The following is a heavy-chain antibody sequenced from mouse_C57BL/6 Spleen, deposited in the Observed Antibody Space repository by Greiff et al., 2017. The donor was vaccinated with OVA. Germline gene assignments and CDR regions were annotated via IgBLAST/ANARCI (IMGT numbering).Heavy chain of an antibody. CDR2: IYPGDGDT. CDR1: GYAFSRSW. CDR3: AREYYGSSYWYFDG. D-gene: IGHD1-1*01. J-gene: IGHJ1*03. Sequence: QVHVKQSGPELVKPGASVKISCKASGYAFSRSWMNWVKQRPGKGLEWIGRIYPGDGDTNYNGKFKGKATLTADKSSSTAYMQLSSRTSEDSAVYCGAREYYGSSYWYFDGWGKGTTVTVSS. V-gene: IGHV1-82*01.